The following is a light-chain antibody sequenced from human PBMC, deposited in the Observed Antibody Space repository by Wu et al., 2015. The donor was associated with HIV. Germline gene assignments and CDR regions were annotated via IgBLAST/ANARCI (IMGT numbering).Light chain of an antibody. J-gene: IGKJ5*01. Sequence: EIVLTQSPDTLSLSPGERATLSCRASQSVSSYLAWYQHKPGQAPRLLIYDASDRATGIPARFSGSGSGTEFTLTISSLEPEDFAFYYCQHRFNWPLIFGQGTRLEIK. CDR2: DAS. V-gene: IGKV3-11*01. CDR1: QSVSSY. CDR3: QHRFNWPLI.